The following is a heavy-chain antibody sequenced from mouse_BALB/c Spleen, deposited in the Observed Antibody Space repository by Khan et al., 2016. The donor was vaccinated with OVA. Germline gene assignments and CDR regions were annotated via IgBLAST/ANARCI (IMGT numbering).Heavy chain of an antibody. D-gene: IGHD2-2*01. CDR2: IDPFNGDT. J-gene: IGHJ3*01. CDR1: GYSFTSYY. Sequence: VQLQQSGPELMKPGTSVKISCKASGYSFTSYYIHWVKQSHGTSLEWIGYIDPFNGDTTYNQKFKGKATLTVDKSSSTAYMHLSSLTYEDAAVDYGARQGYVAWFAYWGQGTLVTVSA. V-gene: IGHV1S135*01. CDR3: ARQGYVAWFAY.